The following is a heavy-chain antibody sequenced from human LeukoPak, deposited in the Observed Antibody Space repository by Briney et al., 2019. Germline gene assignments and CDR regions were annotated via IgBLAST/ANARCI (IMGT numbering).Heavy chain of an antibody. J-gene: IGHJ4*02. V-gene: IGHV3-48*03. CDR2: ISSSGDTI. CDR1: GFTFSSFA. CDR3: LGVPH. D-gene: IGHD6-6*01. Sequence: GGSLRLSCAASGFTFSSFAMSWVRQAPGKGLEWVSYISSSGDTIFYGDSVKGRFTVSRDNSKNTLYLQMNSLRDEDTAVYYCLGVPHWGQGTLVTVSS.